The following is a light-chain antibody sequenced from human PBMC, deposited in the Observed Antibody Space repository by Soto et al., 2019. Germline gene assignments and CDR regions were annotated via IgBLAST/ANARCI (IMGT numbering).Light chain of an antibody. CDR1: QTISTY. J-gene: IGKJ1*01. V-gene: IGKV1-39*01. CDR2: AAS. Sequence: IQMTQSPSSLSASVGDIVTITFRASQTISTYLHWYQQKAGEAPKLLIYAASNLQGGVPSRFSGSGSGADFTLTINSLQPEDFATYYCQQGYSTPWTFGQGTKVDIK. CDR3: QQGYSTPWT.